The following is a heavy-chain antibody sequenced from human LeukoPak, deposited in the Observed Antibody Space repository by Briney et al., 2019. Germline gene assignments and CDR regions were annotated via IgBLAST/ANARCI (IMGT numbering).Heavy chain of an antibody. CDR1: GGSFSGYY. D-gene: IGHD4-17*01. V-gene: IGHV4-34*01. Sequence: SETLSLTCAVYGGSFSGYYWSWIRQPPGKGLEWIGEINHSGSTNYNPSLKSRVTISVDTSKNQFSLKLSSVTAADTAVYYCAREWGDDYGDYYPSNWFDPWGQGTLVTVSS. CDR2: INHSGST. J-gene: IGHJ5*02. CDR3: AREWGDDYGDYYPSNWFDP.